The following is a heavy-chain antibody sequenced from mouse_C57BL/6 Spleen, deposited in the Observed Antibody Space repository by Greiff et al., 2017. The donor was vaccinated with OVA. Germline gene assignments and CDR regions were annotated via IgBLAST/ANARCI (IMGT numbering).Heavy chain of an antibody. Sequence: EVMLVESGGGLVKPGGSLKLSCAASGFTFSDYGMHWVRQAPEKGLEWVAYISSGSSTIYYADTVKGRFTISRDNATNTLFLQMTSRRSEDTAMYYCAREGLTFFDYWGQGTTLTVSS. CDR1: GFTFSDYG. CDR2: ISSGSSTI. J-gene: IGHJ2*01. V-gene: IGHV5-17*01. D-gene: IGHD4-1*01. CDR3: AREGLTFFDY.